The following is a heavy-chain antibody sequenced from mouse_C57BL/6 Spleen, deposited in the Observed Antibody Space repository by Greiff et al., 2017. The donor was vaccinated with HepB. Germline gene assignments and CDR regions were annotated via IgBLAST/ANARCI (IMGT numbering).Heavy chain of an antibody. CDR2: INPNNGGT. Sequence: VQLKQSGPELVKPGASVKMSCKASGYTFTDYNMHWVKQSHGKSLEWIGYINPNNGGTSYNQKFKGKATLTVNKSSSTAYMELRSLTSEDSAVYYCAREGTTVVEYYAMDYWGQGTSVTVSS. V-gene: IGHV1-22*01. CDR1: GYTFTDYN. CDR3: AREGTTVVEYYAMDY. J-gene: IGHJ4*01. D-gene: IGHD1-1*01.